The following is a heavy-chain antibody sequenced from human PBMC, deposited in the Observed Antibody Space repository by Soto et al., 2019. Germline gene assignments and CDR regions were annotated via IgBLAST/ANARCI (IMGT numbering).Heavy chain of an antibody. CDR2: INPSGAKT. J-gene: IGHJ5*02. D-gene: IGHD4-17*01. Sequence: QVQLVQSGAEVKKPGAAVKVACKTSGFTFTNYWMHWVRQAPGHGLKRMGIINPSGAKTSYGQKFQGRVNMTRDTSRSTVYMELISLTSKDTAVYYCARDVWDYGANPDHWGQGTLVTVSS. CDR3: ARDVWDYGANPDH. V-gene: IGHV1-46*01. CDR1: GFTFTNYW.